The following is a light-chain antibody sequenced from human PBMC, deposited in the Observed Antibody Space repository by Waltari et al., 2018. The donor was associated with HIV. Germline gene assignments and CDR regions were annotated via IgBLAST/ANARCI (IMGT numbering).Light chain of an antibody. CDR2: GVS. Sequence: EMVVTQSPASVSVSPGGRATLSCRASQSVGNNLAWYQQRPGQAPRLLIYGVSTRATDIPARFSRSGAGTDVTLTISSLSSEDSAVYYCQRYNNWPPWTFGHGTKVEI. CDR3: QRYNNWPPWT. V-gene: IGKV3-15*01. J-gene: IGKJ1*01. CDR1: QSVGNN.